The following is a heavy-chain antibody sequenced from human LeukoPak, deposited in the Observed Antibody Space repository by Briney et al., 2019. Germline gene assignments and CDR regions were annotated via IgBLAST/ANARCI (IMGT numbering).Heavy chain of an antibody. V-gene: IGHV1-2*02. CDR3: ARDPGDIVVLPAVKPKPKGEIEY. Sequence: ASVKVSCKASGGTFSSYAISWVRQAPGQGLEWMGWINPNSGGTNYAQKFQGRVTMTRDTSISTAYMELNSLRSDDTAVYYCARDPGDIVVLPAVKPKPKGEIEYWGQGTLVTVSS. D-gene: IGHD2-2*01. J-gene: IGHJ4*02. CDR1: GGTFSSYA. CDR2: INPNSGGT.